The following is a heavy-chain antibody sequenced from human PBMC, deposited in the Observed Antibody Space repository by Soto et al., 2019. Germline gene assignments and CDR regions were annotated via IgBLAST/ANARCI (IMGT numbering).Heavy chain of an antibody. D-gene: IGHD5-12*01. CDR1: GFTFRSYW. J-gene: IGHJ4*02. CDR3: AKGYSGYDYGY. Sequence: GGSLRLSCAASGFTFRSYWMHWVRQAPGKGLVWVSRIDSDGSGTSYADSVKGRFTISRDNAKNTPYLQMNSLRAQDTAVYYCAKGYSGYDYGYWGQGTLVTVSS. V-gene: IGHV3-74*01. CDR2: IDSDGSGT.